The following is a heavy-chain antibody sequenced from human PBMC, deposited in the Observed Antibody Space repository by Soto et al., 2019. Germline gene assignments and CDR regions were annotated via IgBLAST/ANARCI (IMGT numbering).Heavy chain of an antibody. D-gene: IGHD3-22*01. V-gene: IGHV4-59*01. CDR3: ARTYDDSGPNSGGYGFDI. CDR1: SGSIENYC. J-gene: IGHJ3*02. Sequence: SETLSLTCTVSSGSIENYCWSWIRQPPGKGLEWIGCIYYSGTTLYNPSLKSRVTISVDTSKNQFSLKLSSVTAADTAVYYCARTYDDSGPNSGGYGFDIWGQGTMVTVSS. CDR2: IYYSGTT.